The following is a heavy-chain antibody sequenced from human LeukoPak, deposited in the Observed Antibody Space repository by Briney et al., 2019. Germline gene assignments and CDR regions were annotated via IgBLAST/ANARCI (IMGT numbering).Heavy chain of an antibody. V-gene: IGHV5-51*01. Sequence: GESLKISCKASGYSFNTYWIVWVRQMPGKGLEWMGIIYPGDSYTRYSPSFQGRVTISADKSINTAYLQWSSLKASDTAMYYCARKDYGSNSGGNFDYWGQGTLVTVSS. CDR1: GYSFNTYW. CDR2: IYPGDSYT. CDR3: ARKDYGSNSGGNFDY. D-gene: IGHD4-23*01. J-gene: IGHJ4*02.